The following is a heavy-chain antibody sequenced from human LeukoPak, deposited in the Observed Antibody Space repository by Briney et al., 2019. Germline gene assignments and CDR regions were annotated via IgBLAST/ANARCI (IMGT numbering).Heavy chain of an antibody. CDR2: IYYSGST. Sequence: SETLSLTCTVSGGSISSGDYYWSWIRQPPGKGLEWIGYIYYSGSTYYNPSLKSRVTISVDTSKNQFSLKLSSVTAADTAVYYCARLPSPWYFDLWGRGTLVTVSS. D-gene: IGHD6-6*01. V-gene: IGHV4-30-4*01. J-gene: IGHJ2*01. CDR1: GGSISSGDYY. CDR3: ARLPSPWYFDL.